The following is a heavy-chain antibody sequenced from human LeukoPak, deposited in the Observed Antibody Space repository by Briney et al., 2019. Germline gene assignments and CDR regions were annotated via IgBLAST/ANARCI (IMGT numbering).Heavy chain of an antibody. CDR1: GGSISSGGYY. Sequence: SETLSLTCTASGGSISSGGYYWSWIRQHPGKGLEWIGYIYYSGSTYYNPSLKSRVTISVDTSKNQFSLKLSSVTAADTAVYYCARVEGSSWEGYYFDYWGQGTLVTVSS. CDR3: ARVEGSSWEGYYFDY. D-gene: IGHD6-13*01. J-gene: IGHJ4*02. CDR2: IYYSGST. V-gene: IGHV4-31*03.